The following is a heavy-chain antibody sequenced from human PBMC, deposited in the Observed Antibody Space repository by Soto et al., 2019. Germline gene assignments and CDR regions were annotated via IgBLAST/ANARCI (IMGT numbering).Heavy chain of an antibody. Sequence: EVQLVESGGDLVQPGGSLRLSCAASGFTFSSYDMHWVRQAAGKGLEWVSAIGTAGDPYYTDSAKGRFTISRENAQNSLFLQMDSLRAGYTAVYYCARGSFGSWSFRANMDVWGRGTTVTVSS. CDR1: GFTFSSYD. CDR2: IGTAGDP. D-gene: IGHD3-10*01. J-gene: IGHJ6*03. V-gene: IGHV3-13*05. CDR3: ARGSFGSWSFRANMDV.